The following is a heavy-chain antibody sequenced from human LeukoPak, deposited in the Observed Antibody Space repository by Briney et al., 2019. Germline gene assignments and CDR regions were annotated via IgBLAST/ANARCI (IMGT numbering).Heavy chain of an antibody. CDR2: IYSGDNT. V-gene: IGHV3-66*01. D-gene: IGHD3-9*01. CDR1: GFTVSSTY. Sequence: GGSLRLSCVASGFTVSSTYMSWVRQAPGKGLEWVSVIYSGDNTYYVDSVKGRFTISRDSSKNTLYLQMNSLRAEDTAVYYCARDYYDILTANRQTKSSYFDYWGQGTLVTVSS. CDR3: ARDYYDILTANRQTKSSYFDY. J-gene: IGHJ4*02.